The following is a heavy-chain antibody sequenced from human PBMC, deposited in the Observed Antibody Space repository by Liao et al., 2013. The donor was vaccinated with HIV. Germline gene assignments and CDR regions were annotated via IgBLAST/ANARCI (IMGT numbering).Heavy chain of an antibody. Sequence: QVQLQESGPGLVKPSETLSLTCTVSGGSISSYYWSWIRQPPGKGLEWIGYIYYSGSTNYNPSLKSRVTISVDTSKNQFSLNLSSVTAADTAVYYCARDLTYWDESTGFNWLTPGVQGTLVTVSS. D-gene: IGHD3-22*01. V-gene: IGHV4-59*12. J-gene: IGHJ5*02. CDR2: IYYSGST. CDR3: ARDLTYWDESTGFNWLTP. CDR1: GGSISSYY.